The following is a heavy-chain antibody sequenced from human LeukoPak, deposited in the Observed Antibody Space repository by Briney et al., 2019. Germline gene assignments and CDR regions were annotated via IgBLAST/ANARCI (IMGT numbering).Heavy chain of an antibody. CDR3: ASGPNYDILTGYLTA. V-gene: IGHV3-23*01. J-gene: IGHJ5*02. CDR2: ISGSGGST. D-gene: IGHD3-9*01. CDR1: GFTFSSYA. Sequence: GGSLRLSCAASGFTFSSYAMSWVRQAPGKGLEWVSAISGSGGSTYYADSVKGRFTISRDNSKNTLYLQVNSLRAEDTAVYYCASGPNYDILTGYLTAWGRGTLVTVSS.